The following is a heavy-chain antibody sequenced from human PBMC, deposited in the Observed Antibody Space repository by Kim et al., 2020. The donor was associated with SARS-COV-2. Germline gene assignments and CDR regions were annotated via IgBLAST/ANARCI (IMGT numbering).Heavy chain of an antibody. D-gene: IGHD1-26*01. CDR3: ARIRWELLGSYYYGMDV. J-gene: IGHJ6*04. Sequence: SGPTLVNPTQTLTLTCTFSGFSLSTSGMCVSWIRQPPGKALEWLALIDWDDDKYYSTSLKTRLTISKDTSKNQVVLTMTNMDPVDTATYYCARIRWELLGSYYYGMDVWGKGTTVTVSS. V-gene: IGHV2-70*01. CDR1: GFSLSTSGMC. CDR2: IDWDDDK.